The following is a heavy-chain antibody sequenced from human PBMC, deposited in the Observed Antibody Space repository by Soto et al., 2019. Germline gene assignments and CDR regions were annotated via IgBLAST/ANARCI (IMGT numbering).Heavy chain of an antibody. CDR1: GFSLSNTGVG. D-gene: IGHD5-18*01. V-gene: IGHV2-5*01. CDR2: IYWNDDK. Sequence: QITLKESGPTLVKSTQTLTLTCTFSGFSLSNTGVGVVWIRQPPGKALEWVALIYWNDDKRYSPSLKSMLSIAKETSKNQVVLTMTNVDPGDTATYFCAHKLDTVDWFDPWGQGTLVTVSS. J-gene: IGHJ5*02. CDR3: AHKLDTVDWFDP.